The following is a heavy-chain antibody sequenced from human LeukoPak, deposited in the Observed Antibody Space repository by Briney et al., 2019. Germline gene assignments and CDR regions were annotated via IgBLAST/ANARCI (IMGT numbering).Heavy chain of an antibody. V-gene: IGHV4-4*02. CDR3: ARSSYYDSPKHREFDY. J-gene: IGHJ4*02. CDR2: IYHSGST. CDR1: GGSISSSNW. Sequence: PSGTLSLTCAVSGGSISSSNWWSWVRQPPGKGLEWIGEIYHSGSTNYNPSLKSRVTISVDKSKNQFPLKLSSVTAADTAVYYCARSSYYDSPKHREFDYWGQGTLVTVSS. D-gene: IGHD3-22*01.